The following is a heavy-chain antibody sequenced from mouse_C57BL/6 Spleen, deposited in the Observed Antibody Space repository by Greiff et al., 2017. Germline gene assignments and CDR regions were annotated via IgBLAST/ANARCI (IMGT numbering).Heavy chain of an antibody. CDR2: INPNNGGT. Sequence: VQLQQSGPELVKPGASVKIPCKASGYTFTDYNMDWVKQSHGKSLEWIGDINPNNGGTIYNQKFKGKATLTVDKSSSTAYMELRSLTSEDTAVYYCARRVYGSNWYFDVWGTGTTVTVSS. J-gene: IGHJ1*03. CDR3: ARRVYGSNWYFDV. CDR1: GYTFTDYN. V-gene: IGHV1-18*01. D-gene: IGHD1-1*01.